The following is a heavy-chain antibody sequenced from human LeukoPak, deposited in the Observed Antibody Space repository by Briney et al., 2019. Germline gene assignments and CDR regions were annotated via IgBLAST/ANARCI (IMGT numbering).Heavy chain of an antibody. V-gene: IGHV4-31*03. CDR2: IYYSGST. Sequence: SQTLSLTSTVSGGSISSGGYYWSWIRQHPGKGLEWIGYIYYSGSTYYNPSLKSRVTISVDTSKNQFSLKLSSVTAADTAVYYCAREERGSSWFIDYWGQGTLVTVSS. CDR3: AREERGSSWFIDY. J-gene: IGHJ4*02. CDR1: GGSISSGGYY. D-gene: IGHD6-13*01.